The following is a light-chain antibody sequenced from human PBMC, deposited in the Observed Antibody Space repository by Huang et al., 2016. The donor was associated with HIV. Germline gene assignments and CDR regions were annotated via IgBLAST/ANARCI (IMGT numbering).Light chain of an antibody. Sequence: EIVLTQSPATLSLSPGERVTLSCRASQTIGTSFAWYQQKPGQAPRLLIYAASNRASGIPARFSGRGSGTDFTLTRSSLEPEDFAVYYCQQRGDWPLTFGGGTKVEIK. CDR1: QTIGTS. CDR3: QQRGDWPLT. CDR2: AAS. J-gene: IGKJ4*02. V-gene: IGKV3-11*01.